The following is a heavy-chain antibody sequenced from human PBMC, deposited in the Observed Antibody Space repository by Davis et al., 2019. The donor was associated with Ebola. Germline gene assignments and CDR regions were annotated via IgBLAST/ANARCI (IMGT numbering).Heavy chain of an antibody. CDR3: ARIRSLYDGKYYYYYGMDV. Sequence: SGPTLVKPTQTLTLTCTFSGFSLTTSGVGVGWIRQPPGKALEWLALIYWDDDKRYRPSLKSRLTITKDTSKNQVVLTMTNMDPVDTATYYCARIRSLYDGKYYYYYGMDVWGQGTTVTVSS. D-gene: IGHD2-15*01. CDR2: IYWDDDK. V-gene: IGHV2-5*02. J-gene: IGHJ6*02. CDR1: GFSLTTSGVG.